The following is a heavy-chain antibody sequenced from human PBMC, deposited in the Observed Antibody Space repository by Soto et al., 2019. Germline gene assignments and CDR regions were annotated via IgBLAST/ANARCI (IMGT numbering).Heavy chain of an antibody. CDR1: GYTFTGYY. V-gene: IGHV1-2*04. J-gene: IGHJ6*04. Sequence: ASVKVSCKASGYTFTGYYMHWVRQAPGQGLEWMGWINPNSGGTNYAQKFQGWVTMTRDTSISTAYMELSRLRSDDTAVYYCAGFGFCTNGVCSQKKGYYYGMDVWGKGTTVTVSS. D-gene: IGHD2-8*01. CDR2: INPNSGGT. CDR3: AGFGFCTNGVCSQKKGYYYGMDV.